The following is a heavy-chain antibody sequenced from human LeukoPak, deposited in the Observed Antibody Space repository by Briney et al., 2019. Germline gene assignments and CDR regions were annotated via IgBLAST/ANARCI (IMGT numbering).Heavy chain of an antibody. CDR2: INPNSGGT. CDR3: ARDSSGYSARSEGAFGI. CDR1: GYTFTGYY. V-gene: IGHV1-2*02. D-gene: IGHD3-22*01. Sequence: ASVKVSHKASGYTFTGYYMHWVRQAPGQGLEWMGWINPNSGGTNYAQKFQGRVTMTRDTSISTAYMELSRLRSDDTAVYYCARDSSGYSARSEGAFGIWGQGTMVTVSS. J-gene: IGHJ3*02.